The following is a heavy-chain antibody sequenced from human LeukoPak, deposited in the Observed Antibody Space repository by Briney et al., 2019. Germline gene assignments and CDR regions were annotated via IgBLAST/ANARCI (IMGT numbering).Heavy chain of an antibody. J-gene: IGHJ4*02. Sequence: ASVKVSCKASGYTFTSYAISWVRQAPGQGLEWMGWISAYNSYTNYAQKLQGRLTMTTDTSTSTAYMELRSLRSDDTAVYYCARVGGGSYYFYFDYWGQGTLATVSS. CDR2: ISAYNSYT. V-gene: IGHV1-18*01. D-gene: IGHD1-26*01. CDR1: GYTFTSYA. CDR3: ARVGGGSYYFYFDY.